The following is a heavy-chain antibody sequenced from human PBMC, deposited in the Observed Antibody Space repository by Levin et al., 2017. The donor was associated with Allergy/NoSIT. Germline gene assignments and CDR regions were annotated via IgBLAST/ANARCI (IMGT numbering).Heavy chain of an antibody. Sequence: PSETLSLTCTVSGGSISSSSYYWSWIRQHPGKGLEWIAYIFYSESTYYNPSLKSRLTISVDPSKNQFSLKLSSVTAADTAVYYCAGRGYSTGAFDIWGQGTMVTVSS. CDR3: AGRGYSTGAFDI. V-gene: IGHV4-31*03. J-gene: IGHJ3*02. D-gene: IGHD5-18*01. CDR2: IFYSEST. CDR1: GGSISSSSYY.